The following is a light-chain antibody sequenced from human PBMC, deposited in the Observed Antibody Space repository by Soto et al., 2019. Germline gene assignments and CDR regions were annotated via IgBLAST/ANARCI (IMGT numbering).Light chain of an antibody. J-gene: IGKJ1*01. Sequence: EIVLTQSPATLSLSPGERATLSCRASHSVSSYLAWYQQKPCQAPRLLIYDASNRATGIPARFSGSGSGTEFTLTISSLPSGDFAVYYCQQYNNWPRTFGQGTKVDIK. CDR3: QQYNNWPRT. V-gene: IGKV3-11*01. CDR1: HSVSSY. CDR2: DAS.